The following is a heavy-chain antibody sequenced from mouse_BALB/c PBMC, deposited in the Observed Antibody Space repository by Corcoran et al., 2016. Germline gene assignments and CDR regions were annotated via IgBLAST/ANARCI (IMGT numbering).Heavy chain of an antibody. J-gene: IGHJ2*01. CDR1: GYTFTNYG. CDR2: INTYTGEP. V-gene: IGHV9-3-1*01. D-gene: IGHD1-1*01. CDR3: ARRGLYYGSRYYFDY. Sequence: QIQLVQSGPELKKPGETVKISCKASGYTFTNYGMNWVKQAPGKGLKWMGWINTYTGEPTYADAFKGRFAFSLETSASTAYLQINNLKNEDTATYFCARRGLYYGSRYYFDYWGQGTTLTVSS.